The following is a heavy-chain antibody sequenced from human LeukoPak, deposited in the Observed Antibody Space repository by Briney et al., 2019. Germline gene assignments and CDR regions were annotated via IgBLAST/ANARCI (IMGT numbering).Heavy chain of an antibody. CDR1: GFTFSSYA. Sequence: GGSLRLSCAASGFTFSSYAMHWVRQAPGKGLEYVSAISSNGGSTYYANSVKGRFTISRDNSKNTLYLQMGSLRAEDMAVYYCASEIVGEDSGSYSSVTDYWGQGTLVTVSS. V-gene: IGHV3-64*01. D-gene: IGHD1-26*01. J-gene: IGHJ4*02. CDR2: ISSNGGST. CDR3: ASEIVGEDSGSYSSVTDY.